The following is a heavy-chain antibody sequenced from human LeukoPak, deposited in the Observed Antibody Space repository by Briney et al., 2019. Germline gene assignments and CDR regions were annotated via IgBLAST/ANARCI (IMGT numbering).Heavy chain of an antibody. CDR3: ARLLVDTTMVKVDYFDY. J-gene: IGHJ4*02. CDR1: GFTFSDYY. CDR2: IHYSGTT. V-gene: IGHV4-59*08. D-gene: IGHD5-18*01. Sequence: GSLRLSCAASGFTFSDYYWSWIRQPPGKGLEWIGYIHYSGTTNYNPSLKSRVTISVDTSKNQFSLKLSSVTAADTAVYYCARLLVDTTMVKVDYFDYWGQGTLVTVSS.